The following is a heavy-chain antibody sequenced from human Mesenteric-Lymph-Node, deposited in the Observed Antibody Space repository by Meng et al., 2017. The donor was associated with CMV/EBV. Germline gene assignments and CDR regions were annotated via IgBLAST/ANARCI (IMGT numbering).Heavy chain of an antibody. CDR2: IYYSGST. J-gene: IGHJ4*02. D-gene: IGHD4-11*01. V-gene: IGHV4-31*02. CDR1: GGSISSGGYY. CDR3: ARALDYSNPRGFDY. Sequence: SGGSISSGGYYWSWIRQHPGKGLEWIGYIYYSGSTYYSPSLKSRVTISVDTSKNQFSLKLSSVTAADTAVYYCARALDYSNPRGFDYWGQGTLVTVSS.